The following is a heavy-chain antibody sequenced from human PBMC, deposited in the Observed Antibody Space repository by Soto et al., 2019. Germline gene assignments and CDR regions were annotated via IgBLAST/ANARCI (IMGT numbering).Heavy chain of an antibody. J-gene: IGHJ4*02. CDR3: ARGGSTTRKYSSGWSGY. CDR2: INPSGGST. V-gene: IGHV1-46*01. CDR1: GYTFTSYY. D-gene: IGHD6-19*01. Sequence: GASVKVSCKASGYTFTSYYMHWVRQAPGQGLEWMGIINPSGGSTSYAQKFQGRVTMTRDTSTSTVYMELSSLRSEDTAVYYCARGGSTTRKYSSGWSGYWGQGTLVTVSS.